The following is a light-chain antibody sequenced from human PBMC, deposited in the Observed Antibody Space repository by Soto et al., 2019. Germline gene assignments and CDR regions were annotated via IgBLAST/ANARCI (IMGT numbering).Light chain of an antibody. J-gene: IGLJ2*01. CDR3: QSFDSSLPGPI. V-gene: IGLV1-40*01. CDR2: TYT. CDR1: NSNIGADYG. Sequence: QSVLTQPPSVSXXXGQRVTISCTGSNSNIGADYGVHWYQQFPGTAPKLLISTYTNRPSGVPDRFSASRSGSSASLAITGLQSEDEADYYCQSFDSSLPGPILGVGTKVTVL.